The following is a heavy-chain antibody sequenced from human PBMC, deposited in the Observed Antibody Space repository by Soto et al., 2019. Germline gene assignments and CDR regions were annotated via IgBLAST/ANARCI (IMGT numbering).Heavy chain of an antibody. Sequence: GGSLRLSSAASGFTFSSYAMKWVRQAPGKGLEWVSLIGESGTPTYYADSVKGRFTISRDNSGNTLFLEMNSLRAEDTAVYYCARDSYGSGGASAFYYYGMDVWGQGTTVTVSS. CDR2: IGESGTPT. CDR1: GFTFSSYA. CDR3: ARDSYGSGGASAFYYYGMDV. D-gene: IGHD5-18*01. V-gene: IGHV3-23*01. J-gene: IGHJ6*02.